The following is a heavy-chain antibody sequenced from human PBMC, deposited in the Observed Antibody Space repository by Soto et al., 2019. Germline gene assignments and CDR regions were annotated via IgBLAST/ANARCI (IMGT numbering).Heavy chain of an antibody. V-gene: IGHV2-5*02. J-gene: IGHJ4*02. D-gene: IGHD3-10*01. CDR1: GFSLSTSGVG. CDR3: AHRAYFDSGKQFDY. Sequence: QITLKESGPTLVKPTQTLTLTCTFSGFSLSTSGVGVGWIRQPPGKPLEWLAIIYWDDEKRYSPSLKTRLTVTKDTAKNQVVLTMTNVDPVDTATYYCAHRAYFDSGKQFDYWGQGTLVSVS. CDR2: IYWDDEK.